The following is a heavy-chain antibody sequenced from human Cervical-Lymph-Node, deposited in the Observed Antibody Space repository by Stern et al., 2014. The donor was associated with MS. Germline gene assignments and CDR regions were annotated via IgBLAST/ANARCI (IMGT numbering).Heavy chain of an antibody. CDR2: ISSSGDHI. CDR1: GFSFRNYY. D-gene: IGHD3-10*01. Sequence: VQLVESGGGLVKPGGSLRLSCAASGFSFRNYYMSWIRQAPGKGLEWVSYISSSGDHIAYADSVKGRFTISRDNAKNSLYLQMNSLRADDTAIYYCVRADGSTDDYWGQGTLVTVSS. CDR3: VRADGSTDDY. V-gene: IGHV3-11*01. J-gene: IGHJ4*02.